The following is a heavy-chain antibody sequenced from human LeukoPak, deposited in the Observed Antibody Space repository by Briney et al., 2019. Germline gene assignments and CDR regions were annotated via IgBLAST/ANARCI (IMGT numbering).Heavy chain of an antibody. CDR2: IHENGGTE. CDR1: GFTVSRSW. D-gene: IGHD6-13*01. J-gene: IGHJ4*02. Sequence: GGSLRLSCAASGFTVSRSWMGWVRQTPGRGLEWVACIHENGGTEYYVDSVRGRFAISRDNTKNSLYLQMSSLTVEDTAIYYCARDLSSRDAYWGQGTLVTVSS. CDR3: ARDLSSRDAY. V-gene: IGHV3-7*03.